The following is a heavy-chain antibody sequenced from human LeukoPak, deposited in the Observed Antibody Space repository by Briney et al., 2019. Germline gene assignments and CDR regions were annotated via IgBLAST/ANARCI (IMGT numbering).Heavy chain of an antibody. CDR1: GFSFSSHW. CDR2: INQDGREK. Sequence: GGSLRLSCAASGFSFSSHWMSWVRQAPGKGLEWVANINQDGREKQYVDSAKGRFTISRDNAKNSLFLQMNSLRAEDTAVYYCARDGVRDGLYFDYWGQGTLVTVSS. D-gene: IGHD5-24*01. CDR3: ARDGVRDGLYFDY. V-gene: IGHV3-7*01. J-gene: IGHJ4*02.